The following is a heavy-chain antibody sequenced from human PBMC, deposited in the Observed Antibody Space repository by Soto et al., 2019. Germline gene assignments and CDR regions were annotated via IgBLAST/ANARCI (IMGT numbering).Heavy chain of an antibody. D-gene: IGHD3-10*01. CDR3: SKWSGFGDA. V-gene: IGHV3-23*01. J-gene: IGHJ5*02. Sequence: EVQLTQSGGGLVQPGGSLRLSCAASGFSVGTYSMTWVRQAPGKGLEWVSGISDNGVHTWYADSVKGRFTVSRDNSKNTLFLQMNSLTAEDTAVYFCSKWSGFGDAWGQGTLVTVSS. CDR2: ISDNGVHT. CDR1: GFSVGTYS.